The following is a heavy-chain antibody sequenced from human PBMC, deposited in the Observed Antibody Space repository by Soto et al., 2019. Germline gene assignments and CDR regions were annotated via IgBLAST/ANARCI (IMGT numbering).Heavy chain of an antibody. Sequence: QVQLVQSGAEVKKPGSSVRVSCRSSGDTFSSYIVNWLRLAPGRGLEWMGRVIPVLTTTDYAQNFRGRVTITAVRSTNTAYIDLSSLRTDESAVSSWSRRRYCGYACYHKHSYGIDVWGQGSLVTVAS. CDR1: GDTFSSYI. D-gene: IGHD2-21*02. J-gene: IGHJ6*02. V-gene: IGHV1-69*08. CDR2: VIPVLTTT. CDR3: SRRRYCGYACYHKHSYGIDV.